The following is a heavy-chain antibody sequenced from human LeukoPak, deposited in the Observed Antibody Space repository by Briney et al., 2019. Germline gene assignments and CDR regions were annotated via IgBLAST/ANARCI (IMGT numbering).Heavy chain of an antibody. V-gene: IGHV3-7*03. Sequence: GGSLRLSCAASGFTVTGNYMSWVRQVPGRGPEWVANVNRDGSETYYLDSVKGRFTISKDNAKNSLYLQMNSLRAEDTALYHCARNNGMDVWGQGTTVIVSS. J-gene: IGHJ6*02. CDR2: VNRDGSET. CDR1: GFTVTGNY. CDR3: ARNNGMDV.